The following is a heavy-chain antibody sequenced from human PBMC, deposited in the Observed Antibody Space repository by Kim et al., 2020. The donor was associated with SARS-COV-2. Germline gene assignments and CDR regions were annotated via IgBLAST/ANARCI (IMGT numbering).Heavy chain of an antibody. CDR3: AREGGAVVVVGD. J-gene: IGHJ4*02. Sequence: YYADSVKGRLTISRDNAKNSLYLQMNSLRAEDTAVYYCAREGGAVVVVGDWGQGTLVTVSS. V-gene: IGHV3-11*01. D-gene: IGHD2-15*01.